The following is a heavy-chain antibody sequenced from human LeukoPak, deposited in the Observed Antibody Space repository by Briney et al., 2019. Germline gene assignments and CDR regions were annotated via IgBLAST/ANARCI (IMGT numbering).Heavy chain of an antibody. V-gene: IGHV3-7*05. J-gene: IGHJ6*02. CDR1: GFTFSSYW. CDR3: ARASSYGMDV. CDR2: IKQEGSGK. Sequence: PGGSLRLSCAACGFTFSSYWMSWVRQAAGKGLEWVAKIKQEGSGKYYVYSVKGRFTISRDNAKNSLYLQMNSLRAEDRAVYYCARASSYGMDVWGQGTTVTVSS.